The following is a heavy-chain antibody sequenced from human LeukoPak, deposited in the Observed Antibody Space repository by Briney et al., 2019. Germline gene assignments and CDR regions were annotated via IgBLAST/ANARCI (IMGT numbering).Heavy chain of an antibody. D-gene: IGHD1-26*01. CDR1: GGSITTTNW. CDR3: TRESGAFSPFGF. Sequence: SETLSLTCAVSGGSITTTNWWSWVRQPPGKGLEWIGEVHLSGATNYNPSLESRVSMSIDKSKNHLSLEVTSVTAADAAIYYCTRESGAFSPFGFWGQGTLLTVSS. CDR2: VHLSGAT. J-gene: IGHJ4*02. V-gene: IGHV4-4*02.